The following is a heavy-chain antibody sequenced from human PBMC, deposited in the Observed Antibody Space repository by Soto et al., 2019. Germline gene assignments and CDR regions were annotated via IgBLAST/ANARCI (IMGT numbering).Heavy chain of an antibody. J-gene: IGHJ5*02. V-gene: IGHV4-31*03. Sequence: SETLSLTCTVSGGSISSGGYYWSWIRQHPGKGLEWIGYIYYSGSTYYNPSLKSRVTISVDTSKNQFSLKLSSVTAADTAVYYCARGLESSGWFDPWGQGTLVTVSS. CDR1: GGSISSGGYY. CDR2: IYYSGST. CDR3: ARGLESSGWFDP.